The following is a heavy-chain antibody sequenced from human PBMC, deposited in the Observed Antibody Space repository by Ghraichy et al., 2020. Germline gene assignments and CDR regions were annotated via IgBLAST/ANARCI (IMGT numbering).Heavy chain of an antibody. Sequence: GGSLRLFCAASGFTFSSYSMNWVRQAPGKGLEWVSSISSSSSYIYYADSVKGRFTISRDNAKNSLYLQMNSLRAEDTAVYYCARGGYYDFWSGYPINYYYYYMDVWGKGTTVTVSS. CDR2: ISSSSSYI. V-gene: IGHV3-21*01. CDR3: ARGGYYDFWSGYPINYYYYYMDV. CDR1: GFTFSSYS. J-gene: IGHJ6*03. D-gene: IGHD3-3*01.